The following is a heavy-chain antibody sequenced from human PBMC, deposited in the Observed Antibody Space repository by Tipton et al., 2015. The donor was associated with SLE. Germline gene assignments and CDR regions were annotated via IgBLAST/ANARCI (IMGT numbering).Heavy chain of an antibody. Sequence: QLVQSGAEVKEPGESLKISCRASGYSFTNYWIAWVRQMPGKGLEWMGIIYPADSDTRYSPSFQGQVTISVDKSINTAYLQWSSLKASDTAIYYCARAFCATSGCNYGNAFDLWGQGTMVTVSS. CDR1: GYSFTNYW. CDR3: ARAFCATSGCNYGNAFDL. CDR2: IYPADSDT. J-gene: IGHJ3*01. D-gene: IGHD5-24*01. V-gene: IGHV5-51*03.